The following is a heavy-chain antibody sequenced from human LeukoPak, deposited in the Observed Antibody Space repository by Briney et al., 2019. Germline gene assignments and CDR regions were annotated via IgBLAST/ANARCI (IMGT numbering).Heavy chain of an antibody. Sequence: SQTLSLTCTVSGGSLSSGSYYWSWIRQPAGTGLEWIGRIYTSGSTNYNPSLKSRVTISVDTSKNQFSLKLSSVTAADTAVYYCARALRIAAAGYYYYGMDVWGQGTTVTVSS. CDR2: IYTSGST. D-gene: IGHD6-13*01. CDR1: GGSLSSGSYY. CDR3: ARALRIAAAGYYYYGMDV. V-gene: IGHV4-61*02. J-gene: IGHJ6*02.